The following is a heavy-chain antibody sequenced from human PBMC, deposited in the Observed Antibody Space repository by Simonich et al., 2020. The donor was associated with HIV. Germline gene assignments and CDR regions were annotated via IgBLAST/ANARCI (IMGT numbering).Heavy chain of an antibody. D-gene: IGHD4-17*01. Sequence: QVQLQQWGAGLLKPSETLSLPCAVYGGSFSGYYWSWIRQPPGKGLEWIGETNHSGSTNYNPSLKSRVTISVDTSKNQFSLKLSSVTAADTAVYYCARRHPTTVTTPYFDYWGQGTLVTVSS. V-gene: IGHV4-34*01. CDR3: ARRHPTTVTTPYFDY. CDR1: GGSFSGYY. J-gene: IGHJ4*02. CDR2: TNHSGST.